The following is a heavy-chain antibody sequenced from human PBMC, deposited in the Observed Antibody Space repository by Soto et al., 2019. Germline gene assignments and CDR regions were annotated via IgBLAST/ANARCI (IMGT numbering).Heavy chain of an antibody. CDR2: IYWNEDK. Sequence: QITLKESGPTLVKPTQTLTLTCTFSGFSLNNGGPAVGWIRQPPGKALEWLEPIYWNEDKRYSPSLKSRLTITKDTSKNQVVLIMTNMDPVDTATYYCAHRGYGDYPRDNWFDPWGQGTLVTVSS. V-gene: IGHV2-5*01. J-gene: IGHJ5*02. CDR1: GFSLNNGGPA. CDR3: AHRGYGDYPRDNWFDP. D-gene: IGHD4-17*01.